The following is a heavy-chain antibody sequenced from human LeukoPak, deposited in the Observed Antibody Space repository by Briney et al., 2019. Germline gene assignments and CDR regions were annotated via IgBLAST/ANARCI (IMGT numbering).Heavy chain of an antibody. V-gene: IGHV3-74*01. D-gene: IGHD2-8*01. CDR1: GFTFSTYA. CDR2: INSDGSGT. CDR3: ARGEKSWINGFDL. J-gene: IGHJ4*02. Sequence: GGSLRLSCAASGFTFSTYAMSWVRQAPGKGLVWVSRINSDGSGTIYADSVKGRFTISRDNAKNTLDLQMNSLRAEDTAVYYCARGEKSWINGFDLWGQGTLVTVSS.